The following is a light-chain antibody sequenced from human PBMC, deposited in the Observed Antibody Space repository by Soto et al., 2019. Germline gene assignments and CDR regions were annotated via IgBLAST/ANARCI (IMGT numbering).Light chain of an antibody. CDR1: QSLLHSNGYTY. CDR3: QQYNSYPWT. CDR2: DVS. Sequence: MTQSPLSLPVTPGEPASISCRSSQSLLHSNGYTYLAWYQQKPGKAPKLLIYDVSSLESGVPSRFSGSGSGTEFTLTISSLQPDDFATYYCQQYNSYPWTFGQGTKVDIK. V-gene: IGKV1-5*01. J-gene: IGKJ1*01.